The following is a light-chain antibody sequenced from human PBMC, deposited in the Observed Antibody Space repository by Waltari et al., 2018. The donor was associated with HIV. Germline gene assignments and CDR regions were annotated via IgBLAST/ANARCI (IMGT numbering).Light chain of an antibody. V-gene: IGLV2-8*01. J-gene: IGLJ2*01. CDR3: SSFAGSDFFV. Sequence: QSALTQPPSASGSPGETVTLSCTGTSNDIVLYNYVSWFQQHPGKVPKLVMFEVSQRPSGVPDRFSGTKSGYTASLTVSGLQPDDEADYFCSSFAGSDFFVFGGGTRLTVL. CDR1: SNDIVLYNY. CDR2: EVS.